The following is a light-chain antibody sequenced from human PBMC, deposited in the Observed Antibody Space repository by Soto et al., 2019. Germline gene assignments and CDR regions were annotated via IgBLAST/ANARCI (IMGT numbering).Light chain of an antibody. CDR1: QSVSSN. Sequence: EIVMTQSPATLSVSPGERATLSCRASQSVSSNLAWYQQKPDQTPRLLIYGASTRATGIPARFSGSGSGTEFTHTISSLQSEDFAVYYCQQYNNWPPMYTFGQGTKLEIK. CDR3: QQYNNWPPMYT. V-gene: IGKV3-15*01. J-gene: IGKJ2*01. CDR2: GAS.